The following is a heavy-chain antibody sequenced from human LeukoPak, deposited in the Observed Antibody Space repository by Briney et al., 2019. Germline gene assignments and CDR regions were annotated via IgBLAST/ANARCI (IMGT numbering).Heavy chain of an antibody. Sequence: QPGGSLRLSCEGNGFTFSMYSMAWVRQAPGKGLEWVSVINDRGGYIQDADSVKGRFTISRDNSQNTLFLQMNSLRDEDTAVYYCVKERDRGIEVADDFDYWGQGTLATVSS. D-gene: IGHD6-19*01. V-gene: IGHV3-23*01. CDR1: GFTFSMYS. CDR3: VKERDRGIEVADDFDY. J-gene: IGHJ4*02. CDR2: INDRGGYI.